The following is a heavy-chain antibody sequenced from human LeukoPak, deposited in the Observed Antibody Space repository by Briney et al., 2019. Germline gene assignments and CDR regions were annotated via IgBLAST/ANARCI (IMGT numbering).Heavy chain of an antibody. V-gene: IGHV3-9*01. CDR3: AKASTTVTTHPNWFDP. CDR1: GFTFDDYA. Sequence: GGSLRLSCAASGFTFDDYAMHWVRQAPGKGLEWVSGISWNSGSIGYADSVKGRFTISRDNAKNSLYLQMNSLRAEDRALYYCAKASTTVTTHPNWFDPWGQGTLVTVSS. J-gene: IGHJ5*02. CDR2: ISWNSGSI. D-gene: IGHD4-17*01.